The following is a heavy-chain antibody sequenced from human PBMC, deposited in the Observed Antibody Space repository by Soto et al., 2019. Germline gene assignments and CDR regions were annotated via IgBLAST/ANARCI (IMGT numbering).Heavy chain of an antibody. CDR3: AKDLSSLGWLALGAPFDS. V-gene: IGHV1-18*01. CDR1: GYTFNFYG. Sequence: ASVKVSCKASGYTFNFYGITWVRQAPGQGLEWMGWISGFNGNTNYAADLQGRVTMTTDTSTSTAYMELRGLRSDDTAIYFCAKDLSSLGWLALGAPFDSWGQGTLVTVSS. D-gene: IGHD3-22*01. J-gene: IGHJ4*02. CDR2: ISGFNGNT.